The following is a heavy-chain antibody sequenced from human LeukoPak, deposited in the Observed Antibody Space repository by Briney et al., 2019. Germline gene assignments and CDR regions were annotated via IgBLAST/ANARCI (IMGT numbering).Heavy chain of an antibody. CDR1: GFTFDDYA. V-gene: IGHV3-9*01. CDR2: ISWNSGSI. J-gene: IGHJ3*02. D-gene: IGHD3-3*01. Sequence: GRSLRLSCAASGFTFDDYAMHWVRQAPGKGLEWVSGISWNSGSIGYADSVKGRFTISRDNAKNSLYLQMNSLRAEDTALYYCAKITIFGVALGAFDIWGQGTMVTVSS. CDR3: AKITIFGVALGAFDI.